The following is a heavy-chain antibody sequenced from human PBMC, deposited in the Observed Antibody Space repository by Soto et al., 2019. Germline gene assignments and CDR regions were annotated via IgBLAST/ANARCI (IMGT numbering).Heavy chain of an antibody. J-gene: IGHJ2*01. V-gene: IGHV4-30-4*01. D-gene: IGHD3-16*01. CDR2: IYYSGST. CDR3: ARWGKLCVWANYWYFDL. Sequence: QVQLQESGPGLVKPSQTLSLTCTVSGGSISSGDYYWSWIRQPPGKGLEWIGYIYYSGSTYYNPSLKSGVTISVDTSKNQFSLKLSSVTAADTAVYYCARWGKLCVWANYWYFDLWGRGTLVTVSS. CDR1: GGSISSGDYY.